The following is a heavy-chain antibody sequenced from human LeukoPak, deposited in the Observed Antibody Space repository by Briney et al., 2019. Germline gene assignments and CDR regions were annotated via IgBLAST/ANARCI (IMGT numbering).Heavy chain of an antibody. CDR1: GFTFSSDE. CDR3: AKAGIGVVGYFDY. CDR2: ISTSGSRT. V-gene: IGHV3-48*03. J-gene: IGHJ4*02. D-gene: IGHD6-19*01. Sequence: PGGSLRLSCIGSGFTFSSDEMNWVRQAPGKGLEWVSYISTSGSRTYYADSVKGRFTISRDNSKNTLYLQMNSLRDEDTALYYCAKAGIGVVGYFDYWGQGTLVTVSS.